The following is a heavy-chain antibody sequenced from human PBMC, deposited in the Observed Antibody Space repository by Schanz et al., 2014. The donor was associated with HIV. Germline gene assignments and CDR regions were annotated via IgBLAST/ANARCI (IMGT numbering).Heavy chain of an antibody. CDR2: ISYDGTNK. V-gene: IGHV3-30*18. Sequence: QVQLGESGGGVVQPGRSLGLSCAASGFTFDSYGIHWVRQAPGKGLEWAAVISYDGTNKKFADSVKGRFTISRDNSKNTLYLQMTTLRIDDTAVYYCAKPEYDSRGNSQSHFDYWGQGTLVTVSS. D-gene: IGHD3-22*01. CDR3: AKPEYDSRGNSQSHFDY. J-gene: IGHJ4*02. CDR1: GFTFDSYG.